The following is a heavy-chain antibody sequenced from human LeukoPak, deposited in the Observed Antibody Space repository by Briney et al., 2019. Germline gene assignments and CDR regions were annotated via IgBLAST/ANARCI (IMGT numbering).Heavy chain of an antibody. V-gene: IGHV3-30-3*01. CDR1: GFTFSSYA. J-gene: IGHJ4*02. CDR3: ARDFIAAAEDY. CDR2: ISYDGSNK. D-gene: IGHD6-13*01. Sequence: GGSLRLSCAASGFTFSSYAMHWVRQAPGKGLEWVAVISYDGSNKYYADSVKGRFTISRDNSKNTLYLQMNSLRAKDTAVYYCARDFIAAAEDYWGQGTLVTVSS.